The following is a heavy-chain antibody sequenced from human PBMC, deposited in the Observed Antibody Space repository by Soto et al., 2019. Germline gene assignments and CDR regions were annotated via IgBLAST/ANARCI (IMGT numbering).Heavy chain of an antibody. D-gene: IGHD6-13*01. CDR3: ARVLGSSWYVRGARYYGMEV. CDR1: GGSISSATYS. V-gene: IGHV4-39*07. CDR2: FYYSGST. J-gene: IGHJ6*02. Sequence: SETLSLTCTVSGGSISSATYSWGWIRQPPGKGLEWIGTFYYSGSTYYNPSLESRVTISVDTSKNQFSLKLSSVTAADTAVYYCARVLGSSWYVRGARYYGMEVWGQGTTVTVSS.